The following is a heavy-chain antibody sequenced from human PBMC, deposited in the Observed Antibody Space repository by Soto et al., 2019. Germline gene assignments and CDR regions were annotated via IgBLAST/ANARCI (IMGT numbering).Heavy chain of an antibody. CDR1: GGSFSGYY. CDR3: ARSRPLITIFGVAPWGGWFDP. J-gene: IGHJ5*02. CDR2: INHSGST. Sequence: NPSETLSLTCAVYGGSFSGYYWSWIRQPPGKGLEWIGEINHSGSTNYNPSLKSRVTISVDTSKNQFSLKLSSVTAADTAVYYCARSRPLITIFGVAPWGGWFDPWGQGTLVTVSS. D-gene: IGHD3-3*01. V-gene: IGHV4-34*01.